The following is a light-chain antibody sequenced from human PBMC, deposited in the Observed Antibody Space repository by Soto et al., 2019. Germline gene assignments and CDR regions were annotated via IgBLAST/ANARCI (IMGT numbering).Light chain of an antibody. CDR3: CSYAGSSTHVV. CDR1: SSDVGSYNL. Sequence: QSVLTQPASVSGSPGQSITISCTGTSSDVGSYNLVSWYQQHPGKAPKLMIYEGSKRPSGVSNRFSGSKSGNTASLTISGLQAEVEADYYCCSYAGSSTHVVFGGGTKVTVL. J-gene: IGLJ2*01. V-gene: IGLV2-23*01. CDR2: EGS.